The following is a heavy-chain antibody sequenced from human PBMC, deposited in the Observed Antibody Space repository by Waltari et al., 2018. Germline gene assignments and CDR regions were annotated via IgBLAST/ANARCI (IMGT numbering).Heavy chain of an antibody. D-gene: IGHD1-26*01. CDR3: ARVKAVGATPFDY. CDR1: GFTFSSYS. J-gene: IGHJ4*02. V-gene: IGHV3-48*01. CDR2: ISSSSSTI. Sequence: EVQLVESGGGLVQPGGSLRLSCAASGFTFSSYSMNWVRQAPGKRLEWVSYISSSSSTIYYADSVKGRFTISRDNAKNSLYLQMNSLRAEDTAVYYCARVKAVGATPFDYWGQGTLVTVSS.